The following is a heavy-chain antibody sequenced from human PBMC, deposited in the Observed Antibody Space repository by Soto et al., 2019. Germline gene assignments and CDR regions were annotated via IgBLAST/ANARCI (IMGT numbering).Heavy chain of an antibody. D-gene: IGHD3-16*01. CDR1: GGSISSYY. CDR2: IYYSGST. Sequence: QVQLQESGPGLVKPSETLSLTCTVSGGSISSYYWSWIRQPPGKGLEWIGYIYYSGSTNYNPSLRLRVTISVDTSKNQFPLKLSSVSAADTAVYYCASVWGYAFDYWCQGTLVTVSS. CDR3: ASVWGYAFDY. V-gene: IGHV4-59*01. J-gene: IGHJ4*02.